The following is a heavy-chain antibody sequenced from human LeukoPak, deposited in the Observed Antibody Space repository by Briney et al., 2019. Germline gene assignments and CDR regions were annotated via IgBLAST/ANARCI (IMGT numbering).Heavy chain of an antibody. CDR1: GFTFDDYA. Sequence: GGSLRLSCAASGFTFDDYAMHWVRQAPGKGLEWVSGISWNSGSIGYADSVKGRFTISRDNAKNSLYLQMNSLRAEDTAVYYCAKDEVVVVAATTSNWFDPWGQGTLVTVSS. J-gene: IGHJ5*02. CDR3: AKDEVVVVAATTSNWFDP. CDR2: ISWNSGSI. D-gene: IGHD2-15*01. V-gene: IGHV3-9*01.